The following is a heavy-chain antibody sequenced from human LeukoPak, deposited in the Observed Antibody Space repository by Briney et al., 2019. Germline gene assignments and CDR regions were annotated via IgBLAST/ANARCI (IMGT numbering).Heavy chain of an antibody. CDR3: AKRRSRNTGPFES. Sequence: GGSLRLSCAASGFSISSDAMTWVRQAPGKGLEWVSASSGSKTYYADSVRGRFTISRDDSRNTLYLQMYSLRAADTAVYYCAKRRSRNTGPFESWGQGVLVTVST. CDR2: SSGSKT. J-gene: IGHJ4*02. D-gene: IGHD5-18*01. V-gene: IGHV3-23*01. CDR1: GFSISSDA.